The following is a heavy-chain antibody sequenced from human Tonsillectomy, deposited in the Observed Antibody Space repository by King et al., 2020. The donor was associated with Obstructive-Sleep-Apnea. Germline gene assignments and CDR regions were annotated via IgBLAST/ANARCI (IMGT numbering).Heavy chain of an antibody. Sequence: TLKESGPTLVKPTQTLTLTCTFSGFSLSTSGVGVGWIRQPPGKALEWLALIYWDDDKRYRPSLKSRLTITKDTSKKQVVLTMTNMDPVDTATYYCALRVATPSFDYWGQGTLVTVSS. CDR2: IYWDDDK. J-gene: IGHJ4*02. CDR1: GFSLSTSGVG. V-gene: IGHV2-5*02. D-gene: IGHD5-12*01. CDR3: ALRVATPSFDY.